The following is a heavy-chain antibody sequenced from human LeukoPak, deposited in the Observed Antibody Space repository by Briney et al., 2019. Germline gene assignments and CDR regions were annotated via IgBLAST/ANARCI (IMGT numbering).Heavy chain of an antibody. CDR1: GGSFSGDY. D-gene: IGHD4-17*01. CDR3: AREKAPVSYGMDV. V-gene: IGHV4-34*01. J-gene: IGHJ6*02. Sequence: SETLSLTCAVYGGSFSGDYWSWIRQPPGKGLEWIGEINHSGSTNYNPSLKSRVTISVDTSKNQFSLKLSSVTAADTAVYYCAREKAPVSYGMDVWGQGTTVTVSS. CDR2: INHSGST.